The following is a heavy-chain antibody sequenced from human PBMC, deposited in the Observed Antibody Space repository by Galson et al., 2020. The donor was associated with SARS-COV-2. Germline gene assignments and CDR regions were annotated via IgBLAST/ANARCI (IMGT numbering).Heavy chain of an antibody. CDR3: ARARIDIVVVPAAMGWWFDP. J-gene: IGHJ5*02. V-gene: IGHV4-38-2*01. CDR1: GYSISSGYY. D-gene: IGHD2-2*01. CDR2: IYHSGST. Sequence: SETLSLTCAVSGYSISSGYYWGWIRQPPGKGLEWIGSIYHSGSTYYNPSLKSRVTISVDTSKNQFPLKLSSVTAADTAVYYCARARIDIVVVPAAMGWWFDPWGQGTLVTVSS.